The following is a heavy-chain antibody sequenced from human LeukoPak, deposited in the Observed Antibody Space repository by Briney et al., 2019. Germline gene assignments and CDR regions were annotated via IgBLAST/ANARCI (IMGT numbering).Heavy chain of an antibody. V-gene: IGHV3-30-3*01. D-gene: IGHD2-2*01. CDR1: GFTFSDYA. CDR2: LSYGGTNK. J-gene: IGHJ3*01. Sequence: GGSLRLSCAASGFTFSDYAMHWVRQAPGKGLEWVAVLSYGGTNKYYADSVKGRFTISRDNSKNTMFLQMNSLRAEATAVYHCARDRSCYPNDAFDFWGQGTMVTVSS. CDR3: ARDRSCYPNDAFDF.